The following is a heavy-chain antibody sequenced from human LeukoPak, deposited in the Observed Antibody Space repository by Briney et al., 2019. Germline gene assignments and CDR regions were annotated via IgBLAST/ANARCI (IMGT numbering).Heavy chain of an antibody. CDR3: AKENIAPYYYYMDV. CDR2: ISGSGGST. D-gene: IGHD2/OR15-2a*01. J-gene: IGHJ6*03. CDR1: GFTFSSYA. Sequence: GGSLRLSCAASGFTFSSYAMSWVRQAPGKGLEWVSAISGSGGSTYYADSVKGRFTISRDNSKNTLYPQMNSLRAEDTAVYYCAKENIAPYYYYMDVWGKGTTVTVSS. V-gene: IGHV3-23*01.